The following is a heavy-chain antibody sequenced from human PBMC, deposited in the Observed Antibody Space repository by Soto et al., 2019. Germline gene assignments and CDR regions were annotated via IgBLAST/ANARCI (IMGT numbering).Heavy chain of an antibody. J-gene: IGHJ5*02. D-gene: IGHD4-17*01. CDR2: IYHSGSI. Sequence: PSETLSLTCAVSGASITSRNWWSWVRQPPGKGLEWIGEIYHSGSINYNPSLASRLTISVDESKSQFSLRLRSVTAADTAVYYCARSDYRSIWYEPWGQGTLVTVSS. V-gene: IGHV4-4*02. CDR3: ARSDYRSIWYEP. CDR1: GASITSRNW.